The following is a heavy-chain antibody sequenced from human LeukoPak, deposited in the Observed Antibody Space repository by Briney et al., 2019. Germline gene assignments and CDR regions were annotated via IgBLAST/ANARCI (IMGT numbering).Heavy chain of an antibody. CDR2: IYTGGST. Sequence: PGGSLRLSCAASGFTVSSNYMSWVRQAPGKGLEWVSVIYTGGSTDYADSVKGRFTISRDNSKNTLYLQMNSLRAEDTAVYYCARGGTKGGYSDHDIWGQGTMVTVSS. D-gene: IGHD5-12*01. CDR1: GFTVSSNY. CDR3: ARGGTKGGYSDHDI. J-gene: IGHJ3*02. V-gene: IGHV3-53*01.